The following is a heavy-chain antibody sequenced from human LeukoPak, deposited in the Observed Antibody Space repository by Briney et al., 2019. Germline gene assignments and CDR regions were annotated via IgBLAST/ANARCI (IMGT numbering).Heavy chain of an antibody. J-gene: IGHJ4*02. CDR3: ASWYSSGWYFDY. V-gene: IGHV4-4*07. CDR1: GGSISSYY. Sequence: SETLSLTCTVSGGSISSYYWSWIRQPAGKGLEWIGRIYTSGSTNYNPSLQSRVTMSVDTSKNQFSLKLSSVTAADTAVYYCASWYSSGWYFDYWGQGTLVTVSS. D-gene: IGHD6-19*01. CDR2: IYTSGST.